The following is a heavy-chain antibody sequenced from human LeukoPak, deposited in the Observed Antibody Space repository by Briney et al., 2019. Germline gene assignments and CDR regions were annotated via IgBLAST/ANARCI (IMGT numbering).Heavy chain of an antibody. Sequence: KPGGSLRLSCAASGFTFSNYYMSWVRQAPGKGLEWVSYISNGSSYTNYADSVKGRFTISRDNAKNALYLQMNSLRAEDTAVYYCARGWGSSWYLVDYRGEGTLVTVSS. J-gene: IGHJ4*02. CDR2: ISNGSSYT. V-gene: IGHV3-11*06. D-gene: IGHD6-13*01. CDR3: ARGWGSSWYLVDY. CDR1: GFTFSNYY.